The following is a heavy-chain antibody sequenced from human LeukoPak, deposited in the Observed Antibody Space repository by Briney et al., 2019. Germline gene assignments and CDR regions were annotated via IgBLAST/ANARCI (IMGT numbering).Heavy chain of an antibody. V-gene: IGHV3-74*01. CDR2: INSDGSWT. CDR3: VSFYETY. CDR1: GNYW. J-gene: IGHJ4*02. Sequence: GGSLRLSCAASGNYWMHWVRQAPGKGLVWVSHINSDGSWTSYADSAKGRFTISKDNAKNTVYLQMNNLRAEDTAVYYCVSFYETYWGRGTLVTVSS. D-gene: IGHD2-2*01.